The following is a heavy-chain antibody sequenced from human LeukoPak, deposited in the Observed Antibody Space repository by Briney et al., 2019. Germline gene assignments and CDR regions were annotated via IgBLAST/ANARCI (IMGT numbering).Heavy chain of an antibody. CDR3: ARDIYSSNSFDF. CDR1: GFTFSSYS. D-gene: IGHD6-13*01. V-gene: IGHV3-21*01. Sequence: GGSLRLSCAASGFTFSSYSMNWVRQAPGKGLEWVSSISSSSSYIYYADSVKGRFTISRDNAKNSLYLQMNSLRAEDTAVYYCARDIYSSNSFDFWGQGTLVTVSS. CDR2: ISSSSSYI. J-gene: IGHJ4*02.